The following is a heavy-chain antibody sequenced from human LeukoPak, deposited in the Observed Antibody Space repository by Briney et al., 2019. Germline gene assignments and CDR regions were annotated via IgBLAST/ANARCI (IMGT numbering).Heavy chain of an antibody. CDR1: GYTFTSYG. V-gene: IGHV1-18*01. Sequence: ASVKVSCKASGYTFTSYGISWVRQAPGQGLEWMGFTSADNGHTNYVQKFQGRVTMTTDTSTNTAYMGLRSLRFDDTAMYYCARDYFSDYVFDFWGQGTLITVSS. CDR3: ARDYFSDYVFDF. D-gene: IGHD3-10*02. CDR2: TSADNGHT. J-gene: IGHJ4*02.